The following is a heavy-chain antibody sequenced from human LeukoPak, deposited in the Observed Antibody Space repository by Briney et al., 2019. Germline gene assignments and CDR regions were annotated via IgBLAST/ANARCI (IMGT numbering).Heavy chain of an antibody. CDR3: ARPLVGADGGY. CDR1: GFTFSSYG. CDR2: ISGSGGST. D-gene: IGHD1-26*01. Sequence: PGGSLRLSCAASGFTFSSYGMHWVRQAPGKGLEWVSAISGSGGSTYYADSVKGRFTISRDNAKNSLYLQMNSLRAEDTAVYYCARPLVGADGGYWGQGTLVTVSS. V-gene: IGHV3-21*01. J-gene: IGHJ4*02.